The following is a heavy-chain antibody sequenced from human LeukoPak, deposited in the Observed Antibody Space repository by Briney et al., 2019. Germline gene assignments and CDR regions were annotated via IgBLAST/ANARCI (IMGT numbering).Heavy chain of an antibody. V-gene: IGHV1-2*06. CDR1: GYTFTGYY. CDR3: ARDLRFVGPTSGFDY. D-gene: IGHD1-26*01. J-gene: IGHJ4*02. CDR2: INPNSGGT. Sequence: GASVKVSCKASGYTFTGYYMHWVRQAPGQGLEWMGRINPNSGGTNYAQKFQGRVTMTRDTSISTAYIELSRLRSDDTAVYYCARDLRFVGPTSGFDYWGQGTLVTVSS.